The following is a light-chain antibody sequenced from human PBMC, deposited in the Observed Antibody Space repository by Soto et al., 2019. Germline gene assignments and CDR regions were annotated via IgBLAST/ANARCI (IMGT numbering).Light chain of an antibody. CDR3: QHWTGYSWT. CDR2: KTS. V-gene: IGKV1-5*03. Sequence: DIRMNQYPYTLYASVGDRVTITCRASQSLTLWLAWHQQKPGYAPNLLIYKTSILESGVPSRCSGSGSGTEYTLPVSSLQPDDFATYYLQHWTGYSWTFGQGTKGEVK. J-gene: IGKJ1*01. CDR1: QSLTLW.